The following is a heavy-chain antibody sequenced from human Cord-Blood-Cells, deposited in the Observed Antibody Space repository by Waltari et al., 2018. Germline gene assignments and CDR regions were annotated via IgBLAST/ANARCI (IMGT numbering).Heavy chain of an antibody. V-gene: IGHV3-30*04. Sequence: QVQLVESGGGVVQPGGALRLPCAGSGFTCSSSAMSWCRQAPGKGLGWVAVISYDGSNKYYADSVKGRFTISRDNSKNTLYLQMNSLRAEDTAVYYCARDYYDSSGYYYWGQGTLVTVSS. J-gene: IGHJ4*02. CDR3: ARDYYDSSGYYY. D-gene: IGHD3-22*01. CDR1: GFTCSSSA. CDR2: ISYDGSNK.